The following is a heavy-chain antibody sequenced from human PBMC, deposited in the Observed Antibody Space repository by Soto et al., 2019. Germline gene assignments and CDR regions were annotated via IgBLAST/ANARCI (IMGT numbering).Heavy chain of an antibody. D-gene: IGHD3-10*01. J-gene: IGHJ4*02. V-gene: IGHV3-30*18. CDR3: AKGDDDVLLWFGELSYFDY. Sequence: GGSLRLSCAASGFTFSSYGMHWVRQAPGKGLEWVAVISYDGSNKYYADSVKGRFTISRDNSKNTLYLQMNSLRAEDTAVYYCAKGDDDVLLWFGELSYFDYWGQGTLVTVSS. CDR2: ISYDGSNK. CDR1: GFTFSSYG.